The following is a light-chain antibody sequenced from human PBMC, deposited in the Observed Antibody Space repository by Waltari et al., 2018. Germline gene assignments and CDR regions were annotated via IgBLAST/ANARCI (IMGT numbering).Light chain of an antibody. CDR2: GAS. V-gene: IGKV3-15*01. Sequence: EIVMTQSPATLSVSPGERATLSCRASQSVSSNLAWYQQKPGQAPRPLTYGASTRATGIPARFSGSGSVTEFTLTISSLQSEDFAVYYCQQYNNWPPWTFGQGTKVEIK. CDR3: QQYNNWPPWT. J-gene: IGKJ1*01. CDR1: QSVSSN.